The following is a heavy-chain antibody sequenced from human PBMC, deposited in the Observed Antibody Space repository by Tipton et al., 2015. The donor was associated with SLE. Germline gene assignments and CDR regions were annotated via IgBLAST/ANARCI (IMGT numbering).Heavy chain of an antibody. V-gene: IGHV3-30-3*01. D-gene: IGHD3-9*01. J-gene: IGHJ6*02. CDR3: VKGLILRYFDWLLNGMDV. CDR2: ISYDGSNK. Sequence: SLRLSCAASGFTFSSYAMHWVRQAPGKGLEWVAVISYDGSNKYYADSVKGRFTISRDNSKNTLYLQMNSLRAEDTAVYYCVKGLILRYFDWLLNGMDVWGQGTTVTVSS. CDR1: GFTFSSYA.